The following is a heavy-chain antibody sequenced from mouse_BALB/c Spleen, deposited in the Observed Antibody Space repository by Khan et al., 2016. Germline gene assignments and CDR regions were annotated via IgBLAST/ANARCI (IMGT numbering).Heavy chain of an antibody. Sequence: EVQLQESGPGLVKPSQSLSLTCTVTGYSITSDYAWNWIRQFPGNKLEWMGNINYSGDTHYNPPLKSRIPITRNTSKNHFFLHLTAVTAEDTATYYCAREDYSWFSYWGQGTLVTVSA. J-gene: IGHJ3*01. CDR1: GYSITSDYA. D-gene: IGHD1-1*02. CDR3: AREDYSWFSY. CDR2: INYSGDT. V-gene: IGHV3-2*02.